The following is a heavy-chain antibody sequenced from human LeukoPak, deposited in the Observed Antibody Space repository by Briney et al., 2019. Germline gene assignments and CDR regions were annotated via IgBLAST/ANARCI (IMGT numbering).Heavy chain of an antibody. Sequence: GGSLRLSCAASGFRFTDYSMSWVRQAPGKGLEWVSAISGSGGSTYYADSVKGRFTISRDNSKNTLYLQMNSLRAEDTAVYYCAKGEDGHNSPGDYWGQGTLVTVSS. CDR2: ISGSGGST. J-gene: IGHJ4*02. V-gene: IGHV3-23*01. CDR1: GFRFTDYS. D-gene: IGHD5-24*01. CDR3: AKGEDGHNSPGDY.